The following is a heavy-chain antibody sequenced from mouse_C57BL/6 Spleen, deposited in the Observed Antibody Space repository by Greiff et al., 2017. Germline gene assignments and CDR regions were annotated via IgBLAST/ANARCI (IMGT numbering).Heavy chain of an antibody. CDR3: ARGDGYYGFDY. J-gene: IGHJ2*01. D-gene: IGHD2-3*01. V-gene: IGHV1-80*01. CDR2: IYPGDGDT. CDR1: GYAFSSYW. Sequence: QVQLQQSGAELVKPGASVKISCKASGYAFSSYWMNWVKQRPGTGLEWIGQIYPGDGDTNYNGKFKGKATLTADKSSSTAYMQLSSLTSEDSAVYFCARGDGYYGFDYWGQGTTLTVSS.